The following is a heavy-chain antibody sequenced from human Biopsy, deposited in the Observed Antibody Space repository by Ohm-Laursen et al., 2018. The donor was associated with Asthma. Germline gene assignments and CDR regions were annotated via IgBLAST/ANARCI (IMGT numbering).Heavy chain of an antibody. V-gene: IGHV4-59*01. CDR2: IHYSGST. Sequence: ETLSLPRDVSGHPIRSSYSTWTRHPPAKALEWIGNIHYSGSTYFNPALKSRVTISVDTSKEQIPLRLSSAIVADTAVYCCAGFCSGGNCPDHWGQGTLVTVSS. CDR1: GHPIRSSY. J-gene: IGHJ4*02. CDR3: AGFCSGGNCPDH. D-gene: IGHD2-15*01.